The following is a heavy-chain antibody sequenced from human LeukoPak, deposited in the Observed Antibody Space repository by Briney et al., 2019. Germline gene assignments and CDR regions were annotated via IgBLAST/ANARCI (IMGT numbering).Heavy chain of an antibody. V-gene: IGHV3-23*01. CDR3: AKDKVSYYYDSSGYYYGY. D-gene: IGHD3-22*01. J-gene: IGHJ4*02. Sequence: GGSLRLSCAASGFTFSSYAMSWVRQAPGKGLEWVSATSGSGGSTYYADSVKGRFTISRDNSKNTLYLQMNSLRAEDTAVYYCAKDKVSYYYDSSGYYYGYWGQGTLVTVSS. CDR1: GFTFSSYA. CDR2: TSGSGGST.